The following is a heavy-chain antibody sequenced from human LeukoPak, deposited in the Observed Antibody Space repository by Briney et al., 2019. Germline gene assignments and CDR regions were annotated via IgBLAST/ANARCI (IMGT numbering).Heavy chain of an antibody. Sequence: ASVKVSCKASGYTFTSYPVHWVRQAPGQGLEWMATINPSVGSAIYAQKFQGRVTVTSDTTTSAVFMELTSLTSDDTAVYYCARRVGTTRTAFDNWGQGTLVTVSS. J-gene: IGHJ4*02. CDR2: INPSVGSA. V-gene: IGHV1-46*01. CDR3: ARRVGTTRTAFDN. D-gene: IGHD1-26*01. CDR1: GYTFTSYP.